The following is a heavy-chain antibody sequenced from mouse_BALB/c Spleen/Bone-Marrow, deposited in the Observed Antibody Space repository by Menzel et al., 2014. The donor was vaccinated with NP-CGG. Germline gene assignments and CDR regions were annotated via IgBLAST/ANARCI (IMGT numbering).Heavy chain of an antibody. V-gene: IGHV7-3*02. CDR1: GFTFTDYY. D-gene: IGHD1-1*01. Sequence: EVKLVESGGGLVQPGDSLRLSCATSGFTFTDYYMSWVRQPPGKALEWLGFIRNKANGYTTEYSASVKGRFTISRDNSQSILYLQMNTLRAEDSATYYCARDDYGRGYWGQGTTLTVSS. J-gene: IGHJ2*01. CDR3: ARDDYGRGY. CDR2: IRNKANGYTT.